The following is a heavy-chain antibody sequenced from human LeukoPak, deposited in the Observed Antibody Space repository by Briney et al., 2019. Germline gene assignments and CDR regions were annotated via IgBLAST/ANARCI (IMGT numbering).Heavy chain of an antibody. Sequence: SETLSLTCTVTGGSISSSSYYWGWIRQPPGKGLEWIGSIYYSGSTYYNPSLKSRVTISVDTSKNQFSLKLSSVTAADTAVYYCARGYSSSFGWFDPWGQGTLVTVSS. J-gene: IGHJ5*02. D-gene: IGHD6-6*01. CDR1: GGSISSSSYY. V-gene: IGHV4-39*01. CDR3: ARGYSSSFGWFDP. CDR2: IYYSGST.